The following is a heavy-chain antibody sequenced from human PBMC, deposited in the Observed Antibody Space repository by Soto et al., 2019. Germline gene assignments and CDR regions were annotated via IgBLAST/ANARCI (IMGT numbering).Heavy chain of an antibody. V-gene: IGHV1-18*01. CDR2: ISAHKGNT. CDR3: AGGRCGDY. Sequence: QVHLVQSGAEVKKPGASVKVSCKASGYTSTSYGITWVPQAPGQGLAWMGWISAHKGNTDYAQKRQGRVIVTSDTSTSPAYMEVRSLGSDDRAVYCWAGGRCGDYWGQGALVTVSS. J-gene: IGHJ4*02. CDR1: GYTSTSYG.